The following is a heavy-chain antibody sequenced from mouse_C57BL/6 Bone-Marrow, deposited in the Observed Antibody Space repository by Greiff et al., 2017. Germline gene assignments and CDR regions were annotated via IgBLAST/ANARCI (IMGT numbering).Heavy chain of an antibody. Sequence: DVMLVESGPGLAKPSQTLSLTCSVTGYSITSVYWYWLRKFPGNKLEYMGYISYSGSTYYNPSLTSRISITRYTSKNQYDLQLNSVTTEDTATYYCARDYYGSLWYFDVWGTGTTVTVSA. J-gene: IGHJ1*03. CDR3: ARDYYGSLWYFDV. CDR2: ISYSGST. D-gene: IGHD1-1*01. V-gene: IGHV3-8*01. CDR1: GYSITSVY.